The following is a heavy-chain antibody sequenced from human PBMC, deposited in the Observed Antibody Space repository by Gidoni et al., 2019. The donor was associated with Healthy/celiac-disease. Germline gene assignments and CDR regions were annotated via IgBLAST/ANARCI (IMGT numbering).Heavy chain of an antibody. CDR2: IDWDDDK. CDR1: GFSLSTSGMC. CDR3: ARTEYSSSWSPFDY. D-gene: IGHD6-13*01. J-gene: IGHJ4*02. Sequence: QVTLRESGPALVKPTQTLTLTCTFSGFSLSTSGMCVSWIRQPPGKALEWLARIDWDDDKYYSTSLKTRLTISKDTSKNQVVLTMTNMDPVDTATYYCARTEYSSSWSPFDYWGQGTLVTVSS. V-gene: IGHV2-70*15.